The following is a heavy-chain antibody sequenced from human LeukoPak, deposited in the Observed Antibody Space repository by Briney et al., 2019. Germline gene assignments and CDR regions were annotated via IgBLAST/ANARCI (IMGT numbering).Heavy chain of an antibody. CDR1: GYTFTSYA. D-gene: IGHD3-10*01. V-gene: IGHV1-3*01. CDR2: INAGNGNT. J-gene: IGHJ5*02. CDR3: ARDRTVRGVIKVNNWFDP. Sequence: VSVKVSCKASGYTFTSYAMHWVRQAPGQRLEWMGWINAGNGNTKYSQKFQGRVTITRDTPASTAYMELSSLRSEDTAVYYCARDRTVRGVIKVNNWFDPWGQGTLVTVSS.